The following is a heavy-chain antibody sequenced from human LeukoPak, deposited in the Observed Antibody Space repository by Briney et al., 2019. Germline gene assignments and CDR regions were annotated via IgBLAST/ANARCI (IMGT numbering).Heavy chain of an antibody. CDR1: GGTFSSYA. CDR3: ARVAIVATYFDY. J-gene: IGHJ4*02. V-gene: IGHV1-69*05. D-gene: IGHD5-12*01. CDR2: IIPIFGTA. Sequence: GASVKVSCKASGGTFSSYAISWMRQAPGQGLEWMGGIIPIFGTANYAQKFQGRVTITTDESTSTAYMELSSLRSEDTAVYYCARVAIVATYFDYWGQGTLVTVSS.